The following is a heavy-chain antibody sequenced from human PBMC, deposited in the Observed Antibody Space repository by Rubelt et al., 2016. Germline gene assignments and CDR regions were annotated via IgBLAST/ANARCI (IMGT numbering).Heavy chain of an antibody. CDR1: GFTFSSYS. CDR2: ISSSSSTI. CDR3: EGYCSGGSCQLYYGMDV. V-gene: IGHV3-48*01. D-gene: IGHD2-15*01. Sequence: AASGFTFSSYSMNWVRQAPGKGLEWVSYISSSSSTIYYADSVKGRFTISRDNAKNSLYLQMNSLRAEDTAVYYCEGYCSGGSCQLYYGMDVWGQGTTVTVSS. J-gene: IGHJ6*02.